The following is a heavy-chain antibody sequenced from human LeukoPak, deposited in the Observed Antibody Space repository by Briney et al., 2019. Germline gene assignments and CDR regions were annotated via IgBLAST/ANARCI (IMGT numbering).Heavy chain of an antibody. D-gene: IGHD4-17*01. CDR2: IYYSGST. J-gene: IGHJ6*02. CDR1: GGSISSGGYY. CDR3: ARDYGRAYYCYGMDV. Sequence: SQTLSLTCTVSGGSISSGGYYWSWIRQHPGKGLEWIGYIYYSGSTYYNPSLKSRVTISVDTSKNQFTLKLSSVTAADTAVYYCARDYGRAYYCYGMDVWGQGTTVTVSS. V-gene: IGHV4-31*03.